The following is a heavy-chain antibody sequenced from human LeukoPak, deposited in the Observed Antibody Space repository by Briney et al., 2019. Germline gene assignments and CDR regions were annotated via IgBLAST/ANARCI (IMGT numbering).Heavy chain of an antibody. CDR2: IYYSGST. V-gene: IGHV4-59*01. CDR3: ARDKDSRGIDY. J-gene: IGHJ4*02. D-gene: IGHD3-16*01. CDR1: GGSISSYY. Sequence: SETLSLTCTVSGGSISSYYWSWIRQPPGKGLEWIGYIYYSGSTNYNPSLKSRVTISVDTSKNQFSLKLSSVTAADTAVYYCARDKDSRGIDYWGQGILVTVSS.